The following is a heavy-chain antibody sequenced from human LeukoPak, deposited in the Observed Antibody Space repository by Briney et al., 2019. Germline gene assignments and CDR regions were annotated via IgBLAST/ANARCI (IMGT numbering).Heavy chain of an antibody. V-gene: IGHV1-69*04. CDR2: IIPILGIA. CDR3: ARVLTTVTPDAFDI. J-gene: IGHJ3*02. CDR1: GGTFSSYA. Sequence: SVKVSCKASGGTFSSYAISWVRQAPGQGLEWMGRIIPILGIAYYAQKFQGRVTITADKSTSTAYMELSSLRSEDTAVYYCARVLTTVTPDAFDIWGQGTMVTVSS. D-gene: IGHD4-17*01.